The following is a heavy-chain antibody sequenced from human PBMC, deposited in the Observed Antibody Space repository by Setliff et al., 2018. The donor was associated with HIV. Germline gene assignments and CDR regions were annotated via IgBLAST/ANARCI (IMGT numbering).Heavy chain of an antibody. CDR3: ATTTFYYDSSGSQNKKSYFFDY. V-gene: IGHV1-24*01. CDR2: FDPEDGEK. Sequence: ASVKVSCKVSGYTLAEISMHWVRQAPGKGLEWMGGFDPEDGEKVYAQRFQGTVTMTEDTSTDTAYMELTSLTSEDTAVYYCATTTFYYDSSGSQNKKSYFFDYWGQGTLVTVSS. D-gene: IGHD3-22*01. J-gene: IGHJ4*02. CDR1: GYTLAEIS.